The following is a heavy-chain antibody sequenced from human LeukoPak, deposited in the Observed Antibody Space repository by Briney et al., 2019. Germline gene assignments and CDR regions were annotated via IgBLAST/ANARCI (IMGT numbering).Heavy chain of an antibody. CDR3: ASAAMISSPYYFDY. Sequence: ASVKVSCKASGYTFTSYDINWVRQATGQGLEWMGWMNPNSGNTGYAQKFQGRVTITRNTSISTAYMELSSLRSEDTAVYYCASAAMISSPYYFDYWGQGTLVTVSS. V-gene: IGHV1-8*03. D-gene: IGHD3-22*01. CDR2: MNPNSGNT. CDR1: GYTFTSYD. J-gene: IGHJ4*02.